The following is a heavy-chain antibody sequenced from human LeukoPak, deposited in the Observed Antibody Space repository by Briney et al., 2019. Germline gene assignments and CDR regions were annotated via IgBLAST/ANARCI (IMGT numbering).Heavy chain of an antibody. V-gene: IGHV3-11*01. CDR1: GFSFSDFY. J-gene: IGHJ4*02. CDR2: IGTRSNPI. D-gene: IGHD1-26*01. Sequence: PGGSLRLSCAASGFSFSDFYMSWIRQAPGMGLEWISYIGTRSNPIYYADSVKGRSTISRDDAKNSLYLQMNSLRDEDTAVYFCAREARGSGRDFDYWGQGILVTVSS. CDR3: AREARGSGRDFDY.